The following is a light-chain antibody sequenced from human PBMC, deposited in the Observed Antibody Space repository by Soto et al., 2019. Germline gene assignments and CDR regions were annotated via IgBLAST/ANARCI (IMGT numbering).Light chain of an antibody. V-gene: IGKV3-11*01. Sequence: EILLTQSPATLSLSPGERATLSCRASQSVSSYLAWYQQKPGQAPRLLIYDAYNRATGIPARFSGSGSGTDFTLTIRSLEPEDFAVYYCKQRSNWPITFGQGTRLEI. CDR2: DAY. CDR3: KQRSNWPIT. J-gene: IGKJ5*01. CDR1: QSVSSY.